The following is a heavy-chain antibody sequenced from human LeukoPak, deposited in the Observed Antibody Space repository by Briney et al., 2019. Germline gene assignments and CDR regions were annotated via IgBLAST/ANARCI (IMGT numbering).Heavy chain of an antibody. CDR3: ETANYRSGAFDY. Sequence: GASVKVSCKVSGYTLTELSMHLVRQAPGKGLEWMGGFDPEDGETIYAQKFQGRVTMTEDTSTDTAYMELSSLRSEDTAVYYCETANYRSGAFDYWGQGTLVTVSS. CDR2: FDPEDGET. D-gene: IGHD4/OR15-4a*01. V-gene: IGHV1-24*01. CDR1: GYTLTELS. J-gene: IGHJ4*02.